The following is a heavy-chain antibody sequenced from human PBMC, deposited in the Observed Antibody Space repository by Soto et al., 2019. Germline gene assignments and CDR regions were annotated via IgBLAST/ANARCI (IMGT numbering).Heavy chain of an antibody. V-gene: IGHV5-51*01. Sequence: GESLKISCKGSGYSFTSYWIGWVRQMPGKGLEWMGIIYPGDSDTRYSPSFQGQVTISADKSISTAYLQWSSLKASDTAMYYCARHLSGYSYGVVDDYWGQGTLVTVSS. CDR1: GYSFTSYW. J-gene: IGHJ4*02. CDR3: ARHLSGYSYGVVDDY. CDR2: IYPGDSDT. D-gene: IGHD5-18*01.